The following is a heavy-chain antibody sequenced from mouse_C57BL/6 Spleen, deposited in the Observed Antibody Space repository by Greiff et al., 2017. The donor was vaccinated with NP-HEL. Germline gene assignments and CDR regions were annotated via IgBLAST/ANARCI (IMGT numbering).Heavy chain of an antibody. Sequence: QVQLKQPGAELVMPGASVKLSCKASGYTFTSYWMHWVKQRPGQGLEWIGEIDPSDSYTNYNQKFKGKSTLTVDKSSSTAYMQLSSLTSEDSAVYYCARKIGKWYAMDYWGQGTSVTVSS. J-gene: IGHJ4*01. CDR2: IDPSDSYT. V-gene: IGHV1-69*01. D-gene: IGHD2-14*01. CDR3: ARKIGKWYAMDY. CDR1: GYTFTSYW.